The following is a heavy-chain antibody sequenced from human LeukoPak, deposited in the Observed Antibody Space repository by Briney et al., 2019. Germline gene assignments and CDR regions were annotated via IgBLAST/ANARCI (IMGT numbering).Heavy chain of an antibody. V-gene: IGHV3-53*01. J-gene: IGHJ4*02. CDR2: IYSGGST. D-gene: IGHD1-26*01. CDR1: GFTISNNY. Sequence: PGGSLRLSCAASGFTISNNYMSWVRQAPGKGLEWVSVIYSGGSTYYADSVKGRFTISRDNSKNTLYLQMNSLRAEDTAVYSCARGARTDPRYFDYWGQGTLVTVSS. CDR3: ARGARTDPRYFDY.